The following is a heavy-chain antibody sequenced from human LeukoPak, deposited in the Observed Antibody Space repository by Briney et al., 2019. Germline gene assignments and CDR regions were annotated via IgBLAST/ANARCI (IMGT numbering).Heavy chain of an antibody. CDR1: GGSFSGYY. V-gene: IGHV4-34*01. CDR3: ARHSSGYYYDAFDI. CDR2: INHSGST. Sequence: SETLSLTCAVYGGSFSGYYWSWIRQPPGKGLEWIGEINHSGSTNYNPSLKSRVTISVDTSKNQFSLKLSSVAAADTAVYYCARHSSGYYYDAFDIWGQGTMVTVSS. J-gene: IGHJ3*02. D-gene: IGHD3-22*01.